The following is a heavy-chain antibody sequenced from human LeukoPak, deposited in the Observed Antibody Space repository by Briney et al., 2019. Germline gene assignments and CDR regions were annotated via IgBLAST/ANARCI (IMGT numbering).Heavy chain of an antibody. Sequence: SETLSLTCTVSGGSISSSSYYWGWIRQPPGKGLEWIGNIYYSGTTYYNPSLKSRVTISVDTSKNHFSLKLSSVTAADTAVYYCARDGRYTYGHWFDSWGQGTLVTVSS. V-gene: IGHV4-39*07. J-gene: IGHJ5*01. CDR1: GGSISSSSYY. CDR3: ARDGRYTYGHWFDS. D-gene: IGHD5-18*01. CDR2: IYYSGTT.